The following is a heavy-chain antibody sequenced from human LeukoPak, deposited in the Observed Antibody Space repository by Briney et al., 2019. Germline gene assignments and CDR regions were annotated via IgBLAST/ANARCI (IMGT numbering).Heavy chain of an antibody. V-gene: IGHV4-38-2*02. CDR2: IYHNGRT. CDR1: GYSISSRQD. D-gene: IGHD3-16*01. Sequence: SETLSLTCTVSGYSISSRQDWGWIRQRPGKGLEWLGSIYHNGRTYYNPSLKSRVTISVDTSKNQFSVKLSSVTAGDRAVYYCARRGGPRTEYYFDYWGQGTLVTVSS. CDR3: ARRGGPRTEYYFDY. J-gene: IGHJ4*02.